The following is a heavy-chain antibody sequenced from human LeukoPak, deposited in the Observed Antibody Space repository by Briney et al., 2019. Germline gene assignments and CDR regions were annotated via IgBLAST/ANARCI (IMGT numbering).Heavy chain of an antibody. J-gene: IGHJ4*02. V-gene: IGHV3-21*05. CDR1: GFTFSLYA. CDR3: VRDGGTTGYDLLDY. D-gene: IGHD5-12*01. CDR2: INDDSSDI. Sequence: GGSLRLSCAASGFTFSLYAMNWVRQAPGKGLEWISYINDDSSDIHYAGSVRGRFTISRDDARKTLYLQLSSLRVEDTAVYYCVRDGGTTGYDLLDYWGQGTLLTVSS.